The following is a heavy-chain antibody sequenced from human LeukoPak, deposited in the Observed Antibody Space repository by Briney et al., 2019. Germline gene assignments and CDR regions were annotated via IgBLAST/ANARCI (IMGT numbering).Heavy chain of an antibody. J-gene: IGHJ4*02. CDR2: ISSDGSKK. Sequence: PGRTLRLSCAASGFTFNTYTMHWVRQAPGKGLDWVAVISSDGSKKHYADSVKGRFTISRDNSENTLYLQMNSLRAEDTAIYYCARDPYSWSFSLYPNYWGQGALVTVSS. CDR3: ARDPYSWSFSLYPNY. D-gene: IGHD1-26*01. CDR1: GFTFNTYT. V-gene: IGHV3-30*01.